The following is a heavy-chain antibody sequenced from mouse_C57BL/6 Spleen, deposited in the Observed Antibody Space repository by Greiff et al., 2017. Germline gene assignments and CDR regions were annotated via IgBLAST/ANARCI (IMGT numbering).Heavy chain of an antibody. V-gene: IGHV5-17*01. CDR2: ISSGSSTI. D-gene: IGHD1-1*01. Sequence: EVQGVESGGGLVQPGGSLKLSCAASGFTFSDYGMHWVRQAPEKGLEWVAYISSGSSTIYYADTAKGRFTIARDNAKNTLFLQMTSLRSEDTAMYYCARPGTTVGAMDYWGQGTSVTVSS. CDR3: ARPGTTVGAMDY. CDR1: GFTFSDYG. J-gene: IGHJ4*01.